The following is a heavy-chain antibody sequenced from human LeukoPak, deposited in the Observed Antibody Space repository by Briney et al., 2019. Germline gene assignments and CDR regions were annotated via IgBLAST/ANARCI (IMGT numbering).Heavy chain of an antibody. J-gene: IGHJ4*02. Sequence: SGTLSLTCAVSGGSISSTNWWSWVRQPPGKGLEWIGEIYHSGSTNYNPSLKSRVTISVEKSKNQFSLKLNSVTAADTAVYYCARDGRSTFDYWGQGTLVTVTS. CDR3: ARDGRSTFDY. CDR2: IYHSGST. D-gene: IGHD4-11*01. CDR1: GGSISSTNW. V-gene: IGHV4-4*02.